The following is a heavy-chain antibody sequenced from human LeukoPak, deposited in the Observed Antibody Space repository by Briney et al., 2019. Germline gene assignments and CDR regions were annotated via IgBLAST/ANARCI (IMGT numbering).Heavy chain of an antibody. CDR1: GYTFTGYY. D-gene: IGHD1-26*01. CDR3: ARSGSGSSRRGWFDP. V-gene: IGHV1-2*02. Sequence: GASVKVSCKASGYTFTGYYMHWVRQAPGQGLEWRGWINPNSGGTNYAQKFQGRVTMTRDTSISTAYMELSRLRSDDTAVYYCARSGSGSSRRGWFDPWGQGTLVTVSS. J-gene: IGHJ5*02. CDR2: INPNSGGT.